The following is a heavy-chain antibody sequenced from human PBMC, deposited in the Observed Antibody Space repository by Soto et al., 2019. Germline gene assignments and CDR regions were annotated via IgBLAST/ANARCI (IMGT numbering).Heavy chain of an antibody. D-gene: IGHD2-15*01. CDR1: GYTFTSYY. J-gene: IGHJ6*03. CDR2: INPSGGST. CDR3: ARDRCSGGSCQRGSYYYYYMEV. V-gene: IGHV1-46*03. Sequence: ASVKVSCKASGYTFTSYYMHWVRQAPGQGLEWMGIINPSGGSTSYAQKFQGRVTMTRDTSTSTVYMELSSLRSEDTAVYYCARDRCSGGSCQRGSYYYYYMEVWGKGTTVTVSS.